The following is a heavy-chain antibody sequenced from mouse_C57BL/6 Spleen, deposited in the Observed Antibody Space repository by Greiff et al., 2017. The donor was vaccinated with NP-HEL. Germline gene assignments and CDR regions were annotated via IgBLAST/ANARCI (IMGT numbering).Heavy chain of an antibody. J-gene: IGHJ3*01. D-gene: IGHD1-1*01. V-gene: IGHV5-9*01. Sequence: EVKLMESGGGLVKPGGSLKLSCAASGFTFSSYTMSWVRQTPEKRLEWVATISGGGGNTYYPDSVKGRFPISRDNAKNTLYLQMSSLRSEDTALYYCARHRDYYYGSSPAWFAYWGQGTLVTVSA. CDR3: ARHRDYYYGSSPAWFAY. CDR2: ISGGGGNT. CDR1: GFTFSSYT.